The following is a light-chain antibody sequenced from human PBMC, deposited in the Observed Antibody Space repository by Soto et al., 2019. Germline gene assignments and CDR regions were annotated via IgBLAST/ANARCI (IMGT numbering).Light chain of an antibody. V-gene: IGLV2-14*01. Sequence: QSALTQPASVSGSPGQSITISCTGTSSDVGGYDYVSWYQHHPGKAPKLLIFEVSNRPSGVSNRFSGSKSGNTASLTISGLQAEDEADYYCSSHRSDITVVFDGGTKLTVL. CDR1: SSDVGGYDY. CDR3: SSHRSDITVV. CDR2: EVS. J-gene: IGLJ2*01.